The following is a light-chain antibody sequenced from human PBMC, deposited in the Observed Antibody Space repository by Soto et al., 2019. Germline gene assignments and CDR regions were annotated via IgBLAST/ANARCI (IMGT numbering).Light chain of an antibody. CDR3: QQYNSYSYT. CDR1: QSISSW. J-gene: IGKJ2*01. Sequence: DIQMTQSPSTVSASVGDRVTITCRAGQSISSWLAWYQQKPGKAPKLLIYDASSLESGVPSRFSGSGSGTEFTLTISRLQPDDFATHYCQQYNSYSYTFGQGTKVDI. CDR2: DAS. V-gene: IGKV1-5*01.